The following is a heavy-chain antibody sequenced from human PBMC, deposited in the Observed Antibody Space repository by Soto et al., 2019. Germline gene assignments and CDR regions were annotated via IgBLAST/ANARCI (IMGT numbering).Heavy chain of an antibody. Sequence: ASVKVSCKTSGYIFSSYGINWVRQAPGQGLEWMGWITVYNGNTQYAQKFQDRVTMTTDTSTSTAYMELRSLRSDDTAVYYCARDNTGVVGVDYWGQGTLVTVSS. D-gene: IGHD3-3*01. CDR1: GYIFSSYG. CDR2: ITVYNGNT. CDR3: ARDNTGVVGVDY. J-gene: IGHJ4*02. V-gene: IGHV1-18*01.